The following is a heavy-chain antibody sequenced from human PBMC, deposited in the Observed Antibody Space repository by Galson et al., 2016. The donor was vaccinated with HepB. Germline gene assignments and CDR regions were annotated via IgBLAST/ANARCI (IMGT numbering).Heavy chain of an antibody. Sequence: SVKVSCKASGYTFTSYYLHWVRQAPGQGLEWMGVIYPSVDTTTTAQKFQGRVTVTRDTSTSTVYMELNSLRSEDTAVYYCARKYKGGWFDYWGQGTLVTVSS. J-gene: IGHJ4*02. CDR3: ARKYKGGWFDY. D-gene: IGHD3-16*01. V-gene: IGHV1-46*01. CDR1: GYTFTSYY. CDR2: IYPSVDTT.